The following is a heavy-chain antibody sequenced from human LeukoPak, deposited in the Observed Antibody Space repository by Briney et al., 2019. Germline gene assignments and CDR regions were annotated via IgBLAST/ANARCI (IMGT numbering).Heavy chain of an antibody. CDR2: ISYDGSNK. CDR3: ARVAYSSSWYENAFDI. CDR1: GFTFSSYG. J-gene: IGHJ3*02. V-gene: IGHV3-30*03. Sequence: PGGSLRLSCAASGFTFSSYGMHWVRQAPGKGLEWVAVISYDGSNKYYADSVKGRFTISRDNSKNTLYLQMNSLRAEDTAVYYCARVAYSSSWYENAFDIWGQGTMVTVSS. D-gene: IGHD6-13*01.